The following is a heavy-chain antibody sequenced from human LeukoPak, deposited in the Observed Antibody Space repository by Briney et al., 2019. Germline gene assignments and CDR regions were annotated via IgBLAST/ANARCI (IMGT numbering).Heavy chain of an antibody. CDR2: MWYDGSNK. Sequence: GGSLRLSCAASGFTFSSYGMHWVRQAPGKGLEWVAVMWYDGSNKYYADSVKGRFTISRDNSKSTLYLQMNSLRAEDTAVYYCARDTGAAVANLEFDYWGQGTLVTVSS. CDR3: ARDTGAAVANLEFDY. J-gene: IGHJ4*02. CDR1: GFTFSSYG. V-gene: IGHV3-33*01. D-gene: IGHD6-19*01.